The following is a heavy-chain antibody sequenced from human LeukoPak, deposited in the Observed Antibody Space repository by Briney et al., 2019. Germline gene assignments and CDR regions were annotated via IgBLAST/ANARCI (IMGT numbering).Heavy chain of an antibody. Sequence: PGGSLRLSCAASGFTFSNAWMSWVRQAPGKGLEWVGRIKSKTDGGTADYAAPVKGRFTISRDDSKNTLYLQMNNLKTEDTAVYYCTTGRYCTSTSCLYYFDYWGQGTLVTVSS. D-gene: IGHD2-2*01. V-gene: IGHV3-15*01. CDR2: IKSKTDGGTA. CDR3: TTGRYCTSTSCLYYFDY. J-gene: IGHJ4*02. CDR1: GFTFSNAW.